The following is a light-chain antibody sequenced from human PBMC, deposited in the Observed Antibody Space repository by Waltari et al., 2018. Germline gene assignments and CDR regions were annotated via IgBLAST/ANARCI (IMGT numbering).Light chain of an antibody. V-gene: IGLV2-14*03. CDR1: RSDIGNYKF. CDR2: DVS. J-gene: IGLJ2*01. Sequence: QSALTQPASVSGSPGQSLTISCTGTRSDIGNYKFVPWYQQHPGKAPKLIIYDVSNRPSGVSNRFSGSWSGNTASLTISGLQAEDEADYYCNSYTTGSTLTVIFGGGTKLTVL. CDR3: NSYTTGSTLTVI.